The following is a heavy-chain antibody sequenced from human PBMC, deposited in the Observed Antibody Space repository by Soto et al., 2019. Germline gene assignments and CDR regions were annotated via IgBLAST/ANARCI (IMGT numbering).Heavy chain of an antibody. CDR3: ARGTVVLGWVSYYPFDY. J-gene: IGHJ4*02. Sequence: QVQLQQWGAGLLKPSETLSLTCAVYGGSFSGYYWSWIRQPPGKGLEWIGEINHSGSTNYNPSLNIRVTISVDTSKNQFSLKLSSVTAADTPVYYCARGTVVLGWVSYYPFDYCGQATLITVSS. V-gene: IGHV4-34*01. CDR1: GGSFSGYY. CDR2: INHSGST. D-gene: IGHD3-10*01.